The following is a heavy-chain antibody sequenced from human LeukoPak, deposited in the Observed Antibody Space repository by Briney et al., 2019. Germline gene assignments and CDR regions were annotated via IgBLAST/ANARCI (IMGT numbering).Heavy chain of an antibody. Sequence: SETLSLTCTVSGGSISSYYWSWIRQPPGKGLEWIGYIYYSGSTNYNPSLKSRVTISVDTSKNQFSLKLSSVTAADTAVYYCAREGYYDSSGYYYEGPHLDYWGQGTLVTVSS. J-gene: IGHJ4*02. V-gene: IGHV4-59*01. CDR1: GGSISSYY. D-gene: IGHD3-22*01. CDR3: AREGYYDSSGYYYEGPHLDY. CDR2: IYYSGST.